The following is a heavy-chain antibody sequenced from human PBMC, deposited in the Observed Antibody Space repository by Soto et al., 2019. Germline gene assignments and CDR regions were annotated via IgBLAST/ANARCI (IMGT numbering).Heavy chain of an antibody. V-gene: IGHV4-31*03. CDR2: IYYSGST. J-gene: IGHJ6*02. D-gene: IGHD2-8*01. CDR1: GGSISSGGYY. CDR3: ARDYCTNGVCHYGMDV. Sequence: SETLSLTCTVSGGSISSGGYYWTWIRQHPGKGLEWIGYIYYSGSTYYNPSLKSRVTISVDTSKNQFSLKLSSVTGADTAVYYCARDYCTNGVCHYGMDVWGQGTTVTVSS.